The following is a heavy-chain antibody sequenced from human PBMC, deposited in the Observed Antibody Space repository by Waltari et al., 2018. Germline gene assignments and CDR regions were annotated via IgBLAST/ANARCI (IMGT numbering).Heavy chain of an antibody. J-gene: IGHJ6*02. CDR1: GFTFSKFW. V-gene: IGHV3-7*01. CDR2: IYQDGSVT. CDR3: VRDDDGGMGAV. D-gene: IGHD3-16*01. Sequence: EVQLVESGGGLVQPGGSLRLSCAASGFTFSKFWMSWVRQAPGKGLWWVANIYQDGSVTNYVDSVKGRFTTSRDNARNSLYLQMNSLRADDTAVYYCVRDDDGGMGAVWGQGTTVTVSS.